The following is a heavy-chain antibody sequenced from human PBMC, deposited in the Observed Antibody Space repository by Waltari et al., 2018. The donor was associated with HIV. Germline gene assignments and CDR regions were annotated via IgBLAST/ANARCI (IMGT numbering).Heavy chain of an antibody. CDR2: ISTYNANT. V-gene: IGHV1-18*01. CDR1: GYTFISYG. Sequence: QVHLVQSGAEMTKPGASVKVSCKASGYTFISYGISWVRQAPGHGIEWMGWISTYNANTNYARSLQGRVTMTTDTSTTTAYMELRSLTSDDTAVYYCARDGLRYSGTFYSDYWGQGTLVTVSS. CDR3: ARDGLRYSGTFYSDY. D-gene: IGHD1-26*01. J-gene: IGHJ4*02.